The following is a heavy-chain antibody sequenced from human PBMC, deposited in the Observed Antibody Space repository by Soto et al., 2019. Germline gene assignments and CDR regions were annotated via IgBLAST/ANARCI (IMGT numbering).Heavy chain of an antibody. CDR1: GFTFSHYG. J-gene: IGHJ6*02. V-gene: IGHV3-30*18. D-gene: IGHD4-4*01. CDR3: AKDLATVSTDYYYYAMDV. CDR2: IAYDGSNN. Sequence: ESGGGVVQPRRSLRLSCETSGFTFSHYGMHWVRQAPGKGLEWVALIAYDGSNNYYADSVKGRFAISRDNSKNTLYLQMNRLRAEDTAVYYCAKDLATVSTDYYYYAMDVWGLGTTVTVSS.